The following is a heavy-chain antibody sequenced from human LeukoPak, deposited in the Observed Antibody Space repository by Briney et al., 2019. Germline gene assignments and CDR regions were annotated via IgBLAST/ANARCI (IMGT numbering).Heavy chain of an antibody. CDR2: ISTTGSIV. J-gene: IGHJ5*02. CDR1: GFSLRNFE. D-gene: IGHD6-19*01. V-gene: IGHV3-48*03. Sequence: GGSVRLSCEDSGFSLRNFEMSWVRQAPGKGLEWISYISTTGSIVYYADSVRGRFTISRDNAKNSLHLQMNSLEADDTAVYYCARDRSSGWSGNWFDPWGQGTLVTVSS. CDR3: ARDRSSGWSGNWFDP.